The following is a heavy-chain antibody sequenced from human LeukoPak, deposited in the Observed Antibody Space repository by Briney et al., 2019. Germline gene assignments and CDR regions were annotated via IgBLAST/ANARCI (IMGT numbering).Heavy chain of an antibody. D-gene: IGHD1-7*01. CDR3: AREVGGTGPTPEDPDYYYYMDV. CDR1: GGTFSSYA. Sequence: SVKVSCKASGGTFSSYAISWVRQAPGQGLEWMGGIIPIFGTANYAQKFQGRVTITADESTSTAYMELSSLSSEDTAVYYCAREVGGTGPTPEDPDYYYYMDVWGKGTTVTVSS. J-gene: IGHJ6*03. CDR2: IIPIFGTA. V-gene: IGHV1-69*13.